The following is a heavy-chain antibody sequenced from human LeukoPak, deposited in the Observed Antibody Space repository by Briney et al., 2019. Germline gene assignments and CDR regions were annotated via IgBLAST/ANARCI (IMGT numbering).Heavy chain of an antibody. CDR1: GGSFIGYY. CDR2: INHSGST. V-gene: IGHV4-34*01. CDR3: ARESIGCSSTSCSRPPFDY. D-gene: IGHD2-2*01. Sequence: KPSETLSLTCAVYGGSFIGYYWSWIRQPPGKGLEWIGEINHSGSTNYNPSLKSRVTISVDKSKNQFSLKLSSVTAADTAVYYCARESIGCSSTSCSRPPFDYWGQGTLVTVSS. J-gene: IGHJ4*02.